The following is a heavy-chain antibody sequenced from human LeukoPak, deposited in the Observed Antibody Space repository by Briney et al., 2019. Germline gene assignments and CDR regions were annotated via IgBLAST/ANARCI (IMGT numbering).Heavy chain of an antibody. CDR3: ARGDKTSFDY. J-gene: IGHJ4*02. CDR2: MNPNSGNT. V-gene: IGHV1-8*01. Sequence: ASVKVSCKASGYTFTSYDINWVRQATGQGLEWMGWMNPNSGNTGYARKFQGRVTMTRNTSISTAYMERSSLRSEDTAVYYCARGDKTSFDYWGQGTLVTVSS. CDR1: GYTFTSYD.